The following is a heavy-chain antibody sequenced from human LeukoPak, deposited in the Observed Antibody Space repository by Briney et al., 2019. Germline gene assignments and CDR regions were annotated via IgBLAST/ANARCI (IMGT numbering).Heavy chain of an antibody. J-gene: IGHJ5*02. Sequence: GGSLRLSCAASGFTFSSYGMSWVRQAPGKGLEWVSAISGSGGSTYYADSVKGRFTISRDNSKNTLYLQMNSLRAEDTAVYYCAKGPGWGWNYVGSWFDPWGQGTLVTVSS. D-gene: IGHD1-7*01. CDR3: AKGPGWGWNYVGSWFDP. CDR1: GFTFSSYG. CDR2: ISGSGGST. V-gene: IGHV3-23*01.